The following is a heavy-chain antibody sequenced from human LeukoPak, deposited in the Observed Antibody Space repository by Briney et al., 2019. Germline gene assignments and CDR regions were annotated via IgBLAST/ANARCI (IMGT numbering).Heavy chain of an antibody. D-gene: IGHD2-15*01. J-gene: IGHJ4*02. CDR3: ARDREPHCSGGRCSSFDY. Sequence: GGSVRLSCAASVCTVSSNYMSWVRQAHGKGLDWVSVIYSGCSTYYADPVKARFTISRDNSKNPMYLQMNSLRAEDTAVYYCARDREPHCSGGRCSSFDYWGQGTLATVSS. V-gene: IGHV3-53*01. CDR2: IYSGCST. CDR1: VCTVSSNY.